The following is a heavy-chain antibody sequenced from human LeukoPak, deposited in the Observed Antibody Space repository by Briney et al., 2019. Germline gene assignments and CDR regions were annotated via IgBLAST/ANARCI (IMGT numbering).Heavy chain of an antibody. CDR1: GGSISSGSVS. J-gene: IGHJ4*02. CDR2: ISHSDST. V-gene: IGHV4-30-2*01. Sequence: PSQTLSLTCAVSGGSISSGSVSWTWIRQPPGKDLEWIGYISHSDSTYYNPSLKSRVTISLDRSENQFSLRLSSVTAADTAVYYCARGPPPDFDYWGRGTLVTVSS. CDR3: ARGPPPDFDY.